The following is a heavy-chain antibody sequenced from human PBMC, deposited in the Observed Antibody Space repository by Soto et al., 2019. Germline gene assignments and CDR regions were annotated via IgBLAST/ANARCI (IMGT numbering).Heavy chain of an antibody. CDR2: IYQRGST. Sequence: PSETLSLTCAVSNFSISSGYYWGWIRQPPGKGLEYIASIYQRGSTFYNPSLKSRSTMSMGTSKNHFSLNLRSVTAADTAVYFCVKSGDYGLDAFDLWGQGTMVTVSS. J-gene: IGHJ3*01. CDR3: VKSGDYGLDAFDL. CDR1: NFSISSGYY. D-gene: IGHD4-17*01. V-gene: IGHV4-38-2*01.